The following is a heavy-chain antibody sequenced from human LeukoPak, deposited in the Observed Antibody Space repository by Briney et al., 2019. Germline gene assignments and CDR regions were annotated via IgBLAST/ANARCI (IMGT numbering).Heavy chain of an antibody. Sequence: MPSETLSLTCAVSGVSISRGGYSWSWIRQPPGKGLEWIGYIYHSGSTNYNPSLKSRLTISVDTSNNQFSLRLSSVTAADTAVYYCAGSYVDTAMADNDAFDIWGQGTMVTVSS. CDR3: AGSYVDTAMADNDAFDI. CDR1: GVSISRGGYS. D-gene: IGHD5-18*01. CDR2: IYHSGST. V-gene: IGHV4-30-4*07. J-gene: IGHJ3*02.